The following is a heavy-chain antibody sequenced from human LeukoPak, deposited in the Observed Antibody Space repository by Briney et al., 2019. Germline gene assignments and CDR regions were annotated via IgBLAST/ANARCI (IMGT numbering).Heavy chain of an antibody. Sequence: PGGSLRLSCAASGFTVSSNYMSWVRQAPGKGLEWVSILYSRGSTYYADSVKGRFTISRDDSKNTLYLQMNSLRAEDTVVYYCASGGMGARKYYSDPFHYWGQGTLVTVSS. CDR2: LYSRGST. J-gene: IGHJ4*02. D-gene: IGHD3-10*01. V-gene: IGHV3-53*01. CDR3: ASGGMGARKYYSDPFHY. CDR1: GFTVSSNY.